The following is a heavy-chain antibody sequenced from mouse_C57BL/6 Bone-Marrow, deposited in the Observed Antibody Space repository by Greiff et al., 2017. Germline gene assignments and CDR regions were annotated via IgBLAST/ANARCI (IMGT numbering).Heavy chain of an antibody. J-gene: IGHJ4*01. Sequence: QVQLQQSGAELMKPGASVKLSCKATGYTFTGYWIEWVKQRPGHGLEWIGEILPESGSTNYNEKFKGKATFTADTSSNTAYMQLSSLTTEDSAIYYCARSPCYYGSSYRYYAMDYWGQGTSVTVSS. CDR1: GYTFTGYW. CDR2: ILPESGST. D-gene: IGHD1-1*01. CDR3: ARSPCYYGSSYRYYAMDY. V-gene: IGHV1-9*01.